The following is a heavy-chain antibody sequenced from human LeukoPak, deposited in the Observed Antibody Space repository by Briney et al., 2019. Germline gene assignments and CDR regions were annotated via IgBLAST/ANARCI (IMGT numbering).Heavy chain of an antibody. CDR1: GFTFSSYW. CDR2: ITSDGSST. V-gene: IGHV3-74*01. Sequence: PGGSLRLSCAASGFTFSSYWMHWVRQAPGKGLVWVSRITSDGSSTSYADSVKGRFTISRDNAKNTLYLQMNSLRAEDTAVYYCARGGFGDLAKNHGIAVARVGRYYYYGMDVWGQGTTVTVSS. J-gene: IGHJ6*02. D-gene: IGHD6-19*01. CDR3: ARGGFGDLAKNHGIAVARVGRYYYYGMDV.